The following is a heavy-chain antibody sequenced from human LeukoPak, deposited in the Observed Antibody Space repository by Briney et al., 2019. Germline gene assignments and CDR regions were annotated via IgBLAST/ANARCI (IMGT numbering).Heavy chain of an antibody. D-gene: IGHD5-12*01. CDR2: IQQDGSEK. CDR1: GFTFSSYW. V-gene: IGHV3-7*05. CDR3: ARLYWDPGYSGYDLDFYFDY. Sequence: GGSLRLSCAASGFTFSSYWMSWVRQAPGKGLEWVANIQQDGSEKYYVDSVKGRFTISRDNAKNSLYLQMNSLRAEDTAVYYCARLYWDPGYSGYDLDFYFDYWGQGTLVTVSS. J-gene: IGHJ4*02.